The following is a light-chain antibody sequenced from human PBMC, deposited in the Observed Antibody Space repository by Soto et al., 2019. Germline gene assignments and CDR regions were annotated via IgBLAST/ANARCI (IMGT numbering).Light chain of an antibody. CDR3: SSYASSKNLL. Sequence: QSALTQPPSASGSPGQSVTISCTGTSSDVGGYNYVSWYQQHPGRAPKVMIYEVNKRPSGVPDRFSGSKSGNTASLTVSGLQTEDEADYYCSSYASSKNLLFGGGTKVTVL. V-gene: IGLV2-8*01. CDR2: EVN. CDR1: SSDVGGYNY. J-gene: IGLJ2*01.